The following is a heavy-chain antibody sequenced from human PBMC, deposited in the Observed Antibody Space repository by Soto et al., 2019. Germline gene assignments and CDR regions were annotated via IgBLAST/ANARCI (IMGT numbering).Heavy chain of an antibody. D-gene: IGHD2-15*01. CDR2: ISYDGSNK. J-gene: IGHJ6*02. CDR1: GFTFSSYG. CDR3: AKALYCSGGSCYGLNYYYGLDV. V-gene: IGHV3-30*18. Sequence: PGGSLRLSCVASGFTFSSYGMHWVRQAPGKGLEWGAVISYDGSNKYYADSVKGRFTISRDNSKNTLYLQMNSLRAEDTAVYYCAKALYCSGGSCYGLNYYYGLDVWGQGTKVTVSS.